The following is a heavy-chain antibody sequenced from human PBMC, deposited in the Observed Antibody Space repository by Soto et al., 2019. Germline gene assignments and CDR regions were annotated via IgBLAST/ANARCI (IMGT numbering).Heavy chain of an antibody. CDR1: AYTFTSYD. Sequence: ASVKVSCKAAAYTFTSYDINWVRQATGQDFEWMGWMNPNNGNTAYAQKFQGRVTMTRDTSKSTAFMELRSLTSDDTAVYYCASIMGSGNWFDPWGQGTLVTVSS. CDR3: ASIMGSGNWFDP. V-gene: IGHV1-8*01. CDR2: MNPNNGNT. D-gene: IGHD6-19*01. J-gene: IGHJ5*02.